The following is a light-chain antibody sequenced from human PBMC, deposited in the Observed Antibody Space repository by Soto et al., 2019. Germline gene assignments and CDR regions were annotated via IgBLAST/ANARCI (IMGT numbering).Light chain of an antibody. J-gene: IGKJ4*01. V-gene: IGKV1-12*01. CDR2: GAS. Sequence: DIQMTQSPSSVSASVGDRVTITCRASQGISNWLAWYQQQPGKAPKLLIYGASSLQSGVPSRFSCGGAQTHFTLIISSVPAEDFATYYCQQTNTFRPLTFGGGTKVEI. CDR3: QQTNTFRPLT. CDR1: QGISNW.